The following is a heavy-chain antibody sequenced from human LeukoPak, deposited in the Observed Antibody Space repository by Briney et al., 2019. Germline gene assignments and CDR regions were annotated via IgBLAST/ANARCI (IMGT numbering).Heavy chain of an antibody. J-gene: IGHJ4*02. CDR2: FDPEDGET. D-gene: IGHD2-2*01. V-gene: IGHV1-24*01. CDR3: ATRIVVVPAAANLRLYYFDY. CDR1: GYTLTELS. Sequence: ASVKVSYKVSGYTLTELSMHWVRQAPGKGLEWMGGFDPEDGETIYAQKFQGRVTMTEDTSTDTAYMELSSLRSEDTAVYYCATRIVVVPAAANLRLYYFDYWGQGTLVTVSS.